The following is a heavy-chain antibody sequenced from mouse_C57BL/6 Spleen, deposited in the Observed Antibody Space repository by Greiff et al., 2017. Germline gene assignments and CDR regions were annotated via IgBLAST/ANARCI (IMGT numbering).Heavy chain of an antibody. J-gene: IGHJ2*01. Sequence: VKLQQSGAELARPGASVKLSCKASGYTFTSYGISWVKQRTGQGLEWIGEIYPRSGNTYYNEKFKGKATLTADKSSSTAYMELRSLTSEDSAVYFCARSGAITTVVAGPFDYWGQGTTLTVSS. CDR1: GYTFTSYG. CDR2: IYPRSGNT. V-gene: IGHV1-81*01. CDR3: ARSGAITTVVAGPFDY. D-gene: IGHD1-1*01.